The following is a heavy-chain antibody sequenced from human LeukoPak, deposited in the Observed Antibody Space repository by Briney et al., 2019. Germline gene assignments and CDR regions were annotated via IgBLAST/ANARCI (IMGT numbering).Heavy chain of an antibody. J-gene: IGHJ4*02. Sequence: SETLSLTCTVSVGSINGYYWSWIRQPPGKGLEWIGYIYYSGSTNYNPSLKSRVTISVDTSKNQFSLKLSSVTAADTAVYYCASGVPDYDSSGYYLYYWGQGTLVTVSS. CDR1: VGSINGYY. CDR2: IYYSGST. CDR3: ASGVPDYDSSGYYLYY. V-gene: IGHV4-59*08. D-gene: IGHD3-22*01.